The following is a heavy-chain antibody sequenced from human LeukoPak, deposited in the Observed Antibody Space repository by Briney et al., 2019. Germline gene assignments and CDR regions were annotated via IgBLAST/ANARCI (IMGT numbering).Heavy chain of an antibody. CDR1: GFTFSNYW. D-gene: IGHD2-2*01. V-gene: IGHV3-74*01. CDR3: ARDLGYCSSTSCYRYGMDV. J-gene: IGHJ6*02. CDR2: KSSDGSST. Sequence: GGSLRLSCAASGFTFSNYWMHWVRQAPGKGLGWVSRKSSDGSSTSYADSVKGRFTISRDNAKNTLYLQMNSLRAEDTAVYYCARDLGYCSSTSCYRYGMDVWGQGTTVTVSS.